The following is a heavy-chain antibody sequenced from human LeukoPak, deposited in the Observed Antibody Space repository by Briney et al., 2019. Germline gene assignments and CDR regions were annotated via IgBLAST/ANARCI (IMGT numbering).Heavy chain of an antibody. V-gene: IGHV3-30*19. Sequence: GGSLRLSCAASGFTFSSYGMHWVRQAPGKGLEWVAVISYDGSNKYYADSVKGRFTISRDNSKNTPYLQMNSLRAEDTAVYYCARDYDIVVVVAATLDYWGQGTLVTVSS. J-gene: IGHJ4*02. CDR2: ISYDGSNK. D-gene: IGHD2-15*01. CDR1: GFTFSSYG. CDR3: ARDYDIVVVVAATLDY.